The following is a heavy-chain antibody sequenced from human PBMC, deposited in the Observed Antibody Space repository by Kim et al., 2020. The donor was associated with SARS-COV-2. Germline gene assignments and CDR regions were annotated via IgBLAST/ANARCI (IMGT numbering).Heavy chain of an antibody. V-gene: IGHV1-69*13. J-gene: IGHJ5*02. Sequence: SVKVSCKASGGTFSSYAISWVRQAPGQGLEWMGGIIPIFGTANYAQKFQGRVTITADESTSTAYMELSSLRSEDTAVYYCARGGYYDILTGYYVFIFGAWGQGTLVTVSS. CDR2: IIPIFGTA. CDR3: ARGGYYDILTGYYVFIFGA. D-gene: IGHD3-9*01. CDR1: GGTFSSYA.